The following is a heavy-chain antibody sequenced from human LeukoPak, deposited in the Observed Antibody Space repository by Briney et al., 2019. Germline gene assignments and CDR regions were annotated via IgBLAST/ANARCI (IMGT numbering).Heavy chain of an antibody. V-gene: IGHV5-51*01. CDR1: GYTFTSSW. J-gene: IGHJ4*02. CDR3: ARRYCSGGTCYFDY. CDR2: IYPADSDT. D-gene: IGHD2-15*01. Sequence: GEPLKISCQVSGYTFTSSWIGWLRQMPGKGLEWMGIIYPADSDTRYKPSFEGQVTISADKSISTAYLQWSSLKASDTAMYYCARRYCSGGTCYFDYRGQGTLVTVSS.